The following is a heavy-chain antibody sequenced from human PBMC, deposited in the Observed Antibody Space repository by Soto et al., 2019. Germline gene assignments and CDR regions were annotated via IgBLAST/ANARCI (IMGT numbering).Heavy chain of an antibody. V-gene: IGHV3-23*01. CDR2: ISGSGDST. D-gene: IGHD2-15*01. Sequence: EVQLLDSGGGLVHPGGSLRLSCAASGFTFSMYPMSWVRQAPGKGLEWVSAISGSGDSTYYADSVKGRFTISRDNSKNTVYLQMNSLRAEDTATYYCARRTVAAAIREYDYWGQGTLVTVSS. CDR1: GFTFSMYP. CDR3: ARRTVAAAIREYDY. J-gene: IGHJ4*02.